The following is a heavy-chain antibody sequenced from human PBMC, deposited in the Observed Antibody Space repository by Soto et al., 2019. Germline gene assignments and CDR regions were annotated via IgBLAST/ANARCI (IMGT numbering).Heavy chain of an antibody. D-gene: IGHD4-4*01. CDR3: ASSYSNYALIDYYYYGMDV. Sequence: SVKVSCKASGYTFTSYAMHWVRQAPGQRLEWMGWINAGNGNTKYSQKFQGRVTITRDTSASTAYMELSSLRSEDTAVYYCASSYSNYALIDYYYYGMDVWGQGTTVTVSS. V-gene: IGHV1-3*01. J-gene: IGHJ6*02. CDR2: INAGNGNT. CDR1: GYTFTSYA.